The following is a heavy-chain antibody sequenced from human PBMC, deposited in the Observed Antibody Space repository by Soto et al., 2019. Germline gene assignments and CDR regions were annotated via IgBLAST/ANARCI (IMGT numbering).Heavy chain of an antibody. D-gene: IGHD2-15*01. CDR1: GFTFSSYD. J-gene: IGHJ6*02. CDR3: ARAYSGRLPRRADYYFAMDV. CDR2: IGAADDP. Sequence: GGSLRLSCAASGFTFSSYDMHWVRQTTGKGLEWVSAIGAADDPYYLGSVKGRFTISRENAKNSLYLQMNSLRAEDTAVYYCARAYSGRLPRRADYYFAMDVWGQGTTVTVSS. V-gene: IGHV3-13*05.